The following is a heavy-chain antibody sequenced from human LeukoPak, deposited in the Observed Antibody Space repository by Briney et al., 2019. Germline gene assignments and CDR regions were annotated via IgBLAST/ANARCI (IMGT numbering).Heavy chain of an antibody. CDR1: GYTFTSYD. CDR3: ARGPQGVVPAAMRYYYYMDV. CDR2: IIPIFGTA. V-gene: IGHV1-69*05. Sequence: SVKVSCKTSGYTFTSYDINWVRQATGQGLEWMGRIIPIFGTANYAQKFQGRVTITTDESTSTAYMELSSLRSEDTAVYYCARGPQGVVPAAMRYYYYMDVWGKGTTVTVSS. J-gene: IGHJ6*03. D-gene: IGHD2-2*01.